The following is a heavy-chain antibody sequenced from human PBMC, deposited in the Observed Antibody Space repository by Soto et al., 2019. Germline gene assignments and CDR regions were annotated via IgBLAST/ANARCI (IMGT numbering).Heavy chain of an antibody. D-gene: IGHD6-13*01. V-gene: IGHV5-51*01. J-gene: IGHJ4*02. Sequence: GESLKISCKGSGYSFASYWIVWVRQMPGKGLEWMGIIYPGDSDARYSPSFQGHITTSADKSISTAYLQWSSLKASDTAMYYCARLSRYSNSWEGYFDYWGQGILVTAPQ. CDR3: ARLSRYSNSWEGYFDY. CDR1: GYSFASYW. CDR2: IYPGDSDA.